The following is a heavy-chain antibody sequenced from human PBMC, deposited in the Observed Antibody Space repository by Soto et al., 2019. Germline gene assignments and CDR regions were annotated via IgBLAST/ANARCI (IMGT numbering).Heavy chain of an antibody. CDR2: ISYDGSNK. J-gene: IGHJ3*02. CDR3: ARDAIQEIVVVPAAMNAFDI. D-gene: IGHD2-2*01. CDR1: GFTFISYA. Sequence: GGSLRLPCAASGFTFISYAMHWVRQAPGKGLEWVAVISYDGSNKYYADSVKGRFTISRDNSKNTLYLQMNSLRAEDTAVYYCARDAIQEIVVVPAAMNAFDIWGQGTMVTVSS. V-gene: IGHV3-30-3*01.